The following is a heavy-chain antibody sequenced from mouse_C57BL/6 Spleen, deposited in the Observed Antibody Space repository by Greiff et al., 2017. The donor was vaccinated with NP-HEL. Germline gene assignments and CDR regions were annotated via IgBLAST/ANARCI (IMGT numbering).Heavy chain of an antibody. J-gene: IGHJ1*03. CDR2: ISSGGSYT. D-gene: IGHD1-1*01. Sequence: EVQLVESGGDLVKPGGSLKLSCAASGFTFSSYGMSWVRQTPDKRLEWVATISSGGSYTYYPDSVKGRFTISRDNAKNTLYLQMSSLKSEDTAMYYCARGTTVVATSLTDWYFDVWGTGTTVTVSS. V-gene: IGHV5-6*01. CDR1: GFTFSSYG. CDR3: ARGTTVVATSLTDWYFDV.